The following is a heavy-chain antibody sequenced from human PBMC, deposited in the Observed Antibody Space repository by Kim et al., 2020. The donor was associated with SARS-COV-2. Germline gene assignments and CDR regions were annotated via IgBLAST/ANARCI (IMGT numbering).Heavy chain of an antibody. CDR2: IYYSGST. J-gene: IGHJ4*02. CDR1: GGSISSYY. CDR3: ARHGKLGPWFDY. V-gene: IGHV4-59*08. D-gene: IGHD6-13*01. Sequence: SETLSLTCTVSGGSISSYYWSWIRQPPGKGLECIGYIYYSGSTNYNPSLKSRVTISVDTSKNQFSLKLSSVTAADTAVYYCARHGKLGPWFDYWGQGTLVTVSS.